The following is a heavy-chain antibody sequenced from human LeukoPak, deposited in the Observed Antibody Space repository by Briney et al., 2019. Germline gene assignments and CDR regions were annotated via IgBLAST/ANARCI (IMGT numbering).Heavy chain of an antibody. D-gene: IGHD6-6*01. CDR3: ARGGVSSSGIDS. J-gene: IGHJ4*02. CDR2: INPNSGGT. Sequence: ASVKVSCKASGYTFTGYFIHWVRQAPGQGLERMGWINPNSGGTNCAQKSQGRVTLTRDTSINTAYMELSRLTSDDTAVYYCARGGVSSSGIDSWGQGTLVTVSS. V-gene: IGHV1-2*02. CDR1: GYTFTGYF.